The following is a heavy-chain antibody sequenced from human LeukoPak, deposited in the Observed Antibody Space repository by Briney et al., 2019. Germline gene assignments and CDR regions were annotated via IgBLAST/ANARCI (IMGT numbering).Heavy chain of an antibody. CDR3: ARFRYDGSGYYYVFDY. D-gene: IGHD3-22*01. J-gene: IGHJ4*02. Sequence: KPLGNPALTRTGSGGPISSKYWGWIRQPPGKGPEWVWYVFYRGSTNYNPSLKSRVTISVDTPKNQFSLKLSSVTAADTAMYYCARFRYDGSGYYYVFDYWGQGTLVTVSS. CDR1: GGPISSKY. CDR2: VFYRGST. V-gene: IGHV4-59*01.